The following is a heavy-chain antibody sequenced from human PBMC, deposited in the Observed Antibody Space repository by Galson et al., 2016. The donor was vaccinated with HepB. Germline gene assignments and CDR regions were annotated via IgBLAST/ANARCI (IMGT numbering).Heavy chain of an antibody. V-gene: IGHV1-18*04. D-gene: IGHD3-22*01. CDR2: ISAYNGRT. Sequence: SVKVSCKASGYTFTSYGISWVRQAPGQGLEWMGWISAYNGRTSYGQNLQGRVTMTTDTSTSTGYMELRSLRSDDTAVYYCARWGPMSYYMDVWGKGTPVTVSS. CDR3: ARWGPMSYYMDV. J-gene: IGHJ6*03. CDR1: GYTFTSYG.